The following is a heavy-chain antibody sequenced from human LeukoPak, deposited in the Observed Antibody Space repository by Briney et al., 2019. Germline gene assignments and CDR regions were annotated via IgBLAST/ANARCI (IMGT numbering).Heavy chain of an antibody. V-gene: IGHV4-4*09. CDR1: GGSISSYY. CDR3: ARHDEIAAAGTDAFDI. Sequence: PSETLSLTCTVSGGSISSYYWSWIRQPPGKGLEWIGCIYTSGSTNYNPSLKSRVTISVDTSKNQFSLKLSSVTAADTAVYYCARHDEIAAAGTDAFDIWGQGTMVTVSS. J-gene: IGHJ3*02. D-gene: IGHD6-13*01. CDR2: IYTSGST.